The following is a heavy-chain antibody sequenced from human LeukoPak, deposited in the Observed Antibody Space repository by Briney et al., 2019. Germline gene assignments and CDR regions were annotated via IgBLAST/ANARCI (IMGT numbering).Heavy chain of an antibody. D-gene: IGHD6-19*01. CDR3: ARDLTSSGWDPSDY. J-gene: IGHJ4*02. CDR2: IGSSSSYI. V-gene: IGHV3-21*01. Sequence: GGSLRLSCAASGFTFSSYSMNWVRQAPGKGLEWVSSIGSSSSYIYYADSVKGRFTISRDNAKNSLYLQMNSLRAEDTAVYYCARDLTSSGWDPSDYWGQGTLVTVSS. CDR1: GFTFSSYS.